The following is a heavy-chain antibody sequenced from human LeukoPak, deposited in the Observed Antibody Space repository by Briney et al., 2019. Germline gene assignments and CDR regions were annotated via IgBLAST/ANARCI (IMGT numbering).Heavy chain of an antibody. CDR2: INPNSGGT. CDR1: GYIFTVYY. J-gene: IGHJ4*02. V-gene: IGHV1-2*02. Sequence: ASVKVSCKASGYIFTVYYIHWVRQAPGQGLEWMGWINPNSGGTNSAQKFQGRVTMTRDTSISTAYMELSRLRSDDTAVYYCARAPLFDYWGQGTLVTVSS. CDR3: ARAPLFDY.